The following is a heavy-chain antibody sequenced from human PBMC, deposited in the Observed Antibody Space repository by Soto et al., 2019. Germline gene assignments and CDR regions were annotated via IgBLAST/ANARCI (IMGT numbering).Heavy chain of an antibody. Sequence: PVGSLRLSCVVSGFNFNIYGMNWVRQAPGKGLEWISFISSTSSSINYADSMKGRFTVSRDNAKNSLYLQLNNLRAEDTAVYYCARAPLDYWGRGTLVTVSS. J-gene: IGHJ4*02. CDR1: GFNFNIYG. CDR3: ARAPLDY. V-gene: IGHV3-21*01. CDR2: ISSTSSSI.